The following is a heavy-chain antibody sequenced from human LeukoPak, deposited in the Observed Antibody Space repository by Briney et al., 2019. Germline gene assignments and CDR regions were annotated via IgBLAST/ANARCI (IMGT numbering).Heavy chain of an antibody. CDR3: ARVSARYCSSTSCYYFDY. Sequence: SVKVSCMASGGTFSSYTISWVRQAPGQGLEWMGRIIPILGIANYAQKFQGRVTITADESTSTAYMELSSLRSEDTAVYYCARVSARYCSSTSCYYFDYWGQGTLVTVSS. D-gene: IGHD2-2*01. CDR1: GGTFSSYT. J-gene: IGHJ4*02. V-gene: IGHV1-69*02. CDR2: IIPILGIA.